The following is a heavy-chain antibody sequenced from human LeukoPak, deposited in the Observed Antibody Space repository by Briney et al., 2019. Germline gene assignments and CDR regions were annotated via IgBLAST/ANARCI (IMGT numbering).Heavy chain of an antibody. V-gene: IGHV3-23*01. D-gene: IGHD5-12*01. Sequence: GRSLRLSCTASGFTFSSYGMHWVPQAPGKGLEWVSAISGSGGSTYYADSVKGRFTISRDNSKNTLYLQMNSLRAEDTAVYYCAKEPKYSGYDFGTYYSDYWGQGTLVTVSS. CDR3: AKEPKYSGYDFGTYYSDY. CDR2: ISGSGGST. CDR1: GFTFSSYG. J-gene: IGHJ4*02.